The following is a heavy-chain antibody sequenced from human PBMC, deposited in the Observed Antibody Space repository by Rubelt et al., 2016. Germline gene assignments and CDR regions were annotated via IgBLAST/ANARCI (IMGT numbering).Heavy chain of an antibody. J-gene: IGHJ4*02. CDR1: GGSFSGYY. D-gene: IGHD5-18*01. CDR2: INHSGTT. V-gene: IGHV4-34*01. Sequence: QVQLQQWGAGLLKPSETLSLTCAVYGGSFSGYYWSWIRQPPGKGLEWIGEINHSGTTNYNPSLNVRCTISVDTSKNQFSRQLSFVTAADTAVYYCARGRIRGYSYGYAGWGQGTLVTVSS. CDR3: ARGRIRGYSYGYAG.